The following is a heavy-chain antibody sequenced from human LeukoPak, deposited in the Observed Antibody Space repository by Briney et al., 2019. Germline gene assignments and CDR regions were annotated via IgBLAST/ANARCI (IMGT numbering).Heavy chain of an antibody. J-gene: IGHJ6*03. CDR3: ARGEHSGWPYYYYYYMDV. CDR2: IIPIFGTA. Sequence: ASVKVSCKASVGTFSSYAISWVRQAPGQGLEWMGGIIPIFGTANYAQKFQGRVTITADESTSTAYMELSSLRSEDTAVYYCARGEHSGWPYYYYYYMDVWGKGTTVTISS. D-gene: IGHD6-19*01. V-gene: IGHV1-69*13. CDR1: VGTFSSYA.